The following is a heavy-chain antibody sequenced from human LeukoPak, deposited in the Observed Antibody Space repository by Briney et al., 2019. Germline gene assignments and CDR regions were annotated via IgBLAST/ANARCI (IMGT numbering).Heavy chain of an antibody. J-gene: IGHJ6*03. Sequence: GGSLRLSCAASGFTFSDYYRSGLRQAPGKGLEWVSYIRSSGRPVYYADSVKVRFTISRDNAKNSLYLQMNSLRAEDTAVYYCARDLEDYYYMDVWGKGTTVTVSS. CDR3: ARDLEDYYYMDV. CDR2: IRSSGRPV. V-gene: IGHV3-11*04. CDR1: GFTFSDYY.